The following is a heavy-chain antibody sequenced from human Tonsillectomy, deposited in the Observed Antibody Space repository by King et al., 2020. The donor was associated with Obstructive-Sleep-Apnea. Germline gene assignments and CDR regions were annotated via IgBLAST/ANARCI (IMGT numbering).Heavy chain of an antibody. D-gene: IGHD3-22*01. CDR1: GFTFSGSA. CDR2: IISKSNSYAT. V-gene: IGHV3-73*01. J-gene: IGHJ4*02. Sequence: VHLVESGGGLVQPGGCLKLSCAASGFTFSGSAIHWVRQASGKGLEWGGHIISKSNSYATAYAASVKGRFTISRDDSKNTAYLQMNSLKTEDTAVYYCTRHDSSIDYWGQGTLVTVSS. CDR3: TRHDSSIDY.